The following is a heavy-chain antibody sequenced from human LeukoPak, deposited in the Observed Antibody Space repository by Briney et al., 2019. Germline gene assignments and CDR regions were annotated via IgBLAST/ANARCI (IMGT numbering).Heavy chain of an antibody. J-gene: IGHJ4*02. V-gene: IGHV3-23*01. CDR1: GFTFRSYD. D-gene: IGHD3-9*01. CDR2: IRGTGGDR. CDR3: TTSVGYYDILTDSG. Sequence: GGSLRLSCAASGFTFRSYDMGWVRQAPGEGLEWVSVIRGTGGDRYYADSMRGPFTISRDNSKNTLYLQMNSLKTEDTAVYFCTTSVGYYDILTDSGGGQGTLVTVSS.